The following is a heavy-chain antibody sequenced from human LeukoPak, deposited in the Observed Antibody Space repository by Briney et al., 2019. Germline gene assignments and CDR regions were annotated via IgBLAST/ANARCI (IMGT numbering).Heavy chain of an antibody. J-gene: IGHJ6*03. V-gene: IGHV3-23*01. CDR1: GFTFSSYW. CDR3: ATRRGSDTIFGVVRPNYYYYYYMDV. D-gene: IGHD3-3*01. CDR2: ISGSGGST. Sequence: PGGSLRLSCAASGFTFSSYWMSWVRQAPGKGLEWVSAISGSGGSTYYADSVKGRFTISRDNSKNTLYLQMNSLRAEDTAVYYCATRRGSDTIFGVVRPNYYYYYYMDVWGKGTTVTVSS.